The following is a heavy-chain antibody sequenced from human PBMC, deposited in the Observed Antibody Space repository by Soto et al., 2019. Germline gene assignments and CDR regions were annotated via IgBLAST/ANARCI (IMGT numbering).Heavy chain of an antibody. V-gene: IGHV3-7*03. CDR2: IRQDGGDK. CDR3: ARIDCGGNCYSRSWYFDI. J-gene: IGHJ2*01. D-gene: IGHD2-21*02. Sequence: EVQLVESGGGLVQPGGSLRLSCVASGFTFSNYWMGWVRQAPGKGLGWVANIRQDGGDKRDLDSVKGRFTISRDNAQNSLYLQMNSLRAEDTAVYYCARIDCGGNCYSRSWYFDIWGRGTLVTVSS. CDR1: GFTFSNYW.